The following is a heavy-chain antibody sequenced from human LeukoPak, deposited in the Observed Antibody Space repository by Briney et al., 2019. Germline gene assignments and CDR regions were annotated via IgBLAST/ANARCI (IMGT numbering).Heavy chain of an antibody. Sequence: VASVKVSCKASGYTFTGYYMHWVRQAPGQGLEWMGRIDPNSGGTNYAQKFQGRVTMTRDTSISTAYMELSRLRSDDTAVYYCARDLRSQWLVARFDPWGQGTLVTVSS. V-gene: IGHV1-2*06. CDR3: ARDLRSQWLVARFDP. CDR2: IDPNSGGT. D-gene: IGHD6-19*01. CDR1: GYTFTGYY. J-gene: IGHJ5*02.